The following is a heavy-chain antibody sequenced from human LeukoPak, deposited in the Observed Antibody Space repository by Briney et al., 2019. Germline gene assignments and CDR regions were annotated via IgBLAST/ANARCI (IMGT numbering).Heavy chain of an antibody. D-gene: IGHD6-13*01. CDR1: GFTFSDYY. Sequence: GGSLRLSCAASGFTFSDYYMSWIRQAPGKGLEWISYISNSGSNIYYADSVKGRFTISRDNAKNSLYLQMNRLRADDTAVYYCARDRPGYTSSWYSPFDYWGQGTLVTVSS. J-gene: IGHJ4*02. CDR2: ISNSGSNI. CDR3: ARDRPGYTSSWYSPFDY. V-gene: IGHV3-11*04.